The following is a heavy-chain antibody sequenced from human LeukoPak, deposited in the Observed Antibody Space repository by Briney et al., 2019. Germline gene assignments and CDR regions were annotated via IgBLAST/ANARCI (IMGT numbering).Heavy chain of an antibody. CDR3: ARDLGIYGSGSYDY. J-gene: IGHJ4*02. Sequence: ASVNVSCKASGYTFTSYGISWVRQAPGQGLEWMGWISAYNGNTNYAQKLQGRVTMTTDTSTSTAYMELRSLRSDDTAVYYCARDLGIYGSGSYDYWGQGTLVTVSS. CDR2: ISAYNGNT. D-gene: IGHD3-10*01. V-gene: IGHV1-18*01. CDR1: GYTFTSYG.